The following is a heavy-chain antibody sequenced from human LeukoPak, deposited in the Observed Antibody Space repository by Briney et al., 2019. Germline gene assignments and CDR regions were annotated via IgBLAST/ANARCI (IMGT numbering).Heavy chain of an antibody. Sequence: SETLSLTCAVYGGSFSGYYWSWIRQPPGKGLEWIGEINHSGSTNYNPSLKSRVTVSVDTSKNQFSLKLSSVTAADTAVYYCARGTSGWYWDYWGQGTLVTVSS. V-gene: IGHV4-34*01. CDR3: ARGTSGWYWDY. D-gene: IGHD6-19*01. CDR2: INHSGST. CDR1: GGSFSGYY. J-gene: IGHJ4*02.